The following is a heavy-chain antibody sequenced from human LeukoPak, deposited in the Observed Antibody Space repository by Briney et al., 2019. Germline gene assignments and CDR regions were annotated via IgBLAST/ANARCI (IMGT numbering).Heavy chain of an antibody. J-gene: IGHJ6*03. CDR3: ARETGTTSVDYYMDV. V-gene: IGHV1-46*01. Sequence: GASVKVSCKASGYTFTSYYMHWVRQAPGQGLEWMGIINPSGGSTSYAQKFQGRVTMTRDTSTSTVYMELSSLRFEDTAVYYCARETGTTSVDYYMDVWGKGTTVTVSS. CDR1: GYTFTSYY. D-gene: IGHD1-7*01. CDR2: INPSGGST.